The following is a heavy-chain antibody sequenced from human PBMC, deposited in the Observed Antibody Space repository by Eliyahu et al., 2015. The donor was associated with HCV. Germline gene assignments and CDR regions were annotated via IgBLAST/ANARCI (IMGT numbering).Heavy chain of an antibody. D-gene: IGHD6-19*01. CDR3: ARHDLIAVAGSGWFDP. CDR2: IYYSGST. J-gene: IGHJ5*02. V-gene: IGHV4-39*01. Sequence: QLQLQESGPGLVXPSEXLSLTCTVSGXSISSSSYYWGWIRQPPGKGLEWIGSIYYSGSTYYNPSLKSRVTISVDTSKNQFSLKLSSVTAADTAVYYCARHDLIAVAGSGWFDPWGQGTLVTVSS. CDR1: GXSISSSSYY.